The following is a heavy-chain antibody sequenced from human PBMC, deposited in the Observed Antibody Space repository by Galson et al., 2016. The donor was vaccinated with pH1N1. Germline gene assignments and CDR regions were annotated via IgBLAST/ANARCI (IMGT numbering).Heavy chain of an antibody. CDR3: ARDRGFLSVTRRPFHT. CDR2: IKQDGGEK. V-gene: IGHV3-7*03. CDR1: GFTSSRYW. D-gene: IGHD4-17*01. Sequence: SLRLSCAASGFTSSRYWMSWVRQAPGKGLEWVANIKQDGGEKNYADSVKGRFTVSRDNAKNSLYLQMNSLRGGDTAVYYCARDRGFLSVTRRPFHTWGQGTMVTVSS. J-gene: IGHJ3*02.